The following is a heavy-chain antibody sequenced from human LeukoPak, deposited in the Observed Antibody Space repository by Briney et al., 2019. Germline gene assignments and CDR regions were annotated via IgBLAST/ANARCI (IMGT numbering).Heavy chain of an antibody. J-gene: IGHJ4*02. D-gene: IGHD5-12*01. V-gene: IGHV1-18*04. CDR3: ARDSISGYDPTDY. CDR1: GYTFTGYY. Sequence: ASVKVSCKASGYTFTGYYMHWVRQAPGQGLEWMGWISAYNGNTNYAQKLQGRVTMTTDTSTSTAYMELRSLRSDDTAVYYCARDSISGYDPTDYWGQGTLVTVSS. CDR2: ISAYNGNT.